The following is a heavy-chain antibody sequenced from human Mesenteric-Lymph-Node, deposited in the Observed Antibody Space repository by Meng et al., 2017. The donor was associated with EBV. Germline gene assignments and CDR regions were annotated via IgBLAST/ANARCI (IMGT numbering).Heavy chain of an antibody. J-gene: IGHJ4*02. CDR2: ISSSGIYI. CDR1: GFTFSSYI. Sequence: EVQLVESGGGLVKPGGSLRLSCPASGFTFSSYIMNWVRQAPGRGLEWVSSISSSGIYIYYADSLKGRFTISRDNAKNSLYLQMDSLRAEDTALYYCARDSGTPVTGDFDYGGQGTLVTVAS. D-gene: IGHD6-19*01. CDR3: ARDSGTPVTGDFDY. V-gene: IGHV3-21*06.